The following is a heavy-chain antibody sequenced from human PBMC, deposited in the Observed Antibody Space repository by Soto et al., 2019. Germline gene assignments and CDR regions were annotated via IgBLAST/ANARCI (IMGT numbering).Heavy chain of an antibody. Sequence: EVQLVESGGGLVQPGGSLRLSCAASGFTFSSYSMNWVRQAPGKGLEWVSSISSSSSYIYYADSVKGRFTISRDNAKNSLYLQMNSLRAEDTAVYYCARKYSYGYVYYYGMDVWGQGTTVTVSS. CDR2: ISSSSSYI. V-gene: IGHV3-21*01. CDR1: GFTFSSYS. J-gene: IGHJ6*02. D-gene: IGHD5-18*01. CDR3: ARKYSYGYVYYYGMDV.